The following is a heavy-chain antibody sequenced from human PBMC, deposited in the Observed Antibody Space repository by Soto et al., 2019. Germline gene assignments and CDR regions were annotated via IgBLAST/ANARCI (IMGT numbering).Heavy chain of an antibody. CDR3: ARVYFYGMDV. Sequence: GGSLRLSCAASGFIFMSFGMNLVRQAPGRGLEWVSSISSSSSFIYYADSVKGRFTISRDNAKNSLYLEMDSLRAEDTAVYYCARVYFYGMDVWGQGTTVTVSS. J-gene: IGHJ6*02. CDR1: GFIFMSFG. CDR2: ISSSSSFI. V-gene: IGHV3-21*01.